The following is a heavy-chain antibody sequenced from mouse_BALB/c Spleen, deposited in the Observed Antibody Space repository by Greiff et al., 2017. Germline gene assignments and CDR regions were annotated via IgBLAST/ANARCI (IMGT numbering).Heavy chain of an antibody. CDR2: ISTYYGNT. CDR3: ARSGTDYYAMDY. J-gene: IGHJ4*01. Sequence: QVQLKQSGPELVRPGVSVKISCKGSGYTFTDYAMHWVKQSHAKSLEWIGVISTYYGNTNYNQKFKGKATMTVDKSSSTAYMELARLTSEDSAIYYCARSGTDYYAMDYWGQGTSVTVSS. V-gene: IGHV1-67*01. CDR1: GYTFTDYA. D-gene: IGHD4-1*01.